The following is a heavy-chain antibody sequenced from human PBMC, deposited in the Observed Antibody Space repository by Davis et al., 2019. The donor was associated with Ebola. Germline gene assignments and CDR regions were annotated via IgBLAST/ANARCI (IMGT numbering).Heavy chain of an antibody. CDR2: IKQDGSEK. D-gene: IGHD1-26*01. CDR3: AGGQWVLPEDY. J-gene: IGHJ4*02. V-gene: IGHV3-7*01. CDR1: GFTFSSYW. Sequence: GESLKISCAASGFTFSSYWMSWVRQAPGKGLEWVANIKQDGSEKYYVDSVKGRFTISRDNTKNSLYLQMNGLRAEDTAVYYCAGGQWVLPEDYWGQGTLVTVSS.